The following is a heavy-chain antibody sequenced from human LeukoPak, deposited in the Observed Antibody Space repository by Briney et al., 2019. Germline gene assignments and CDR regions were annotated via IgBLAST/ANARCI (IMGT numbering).Heavy chain of an antibody. Sequence: WASVKVSCKASGGTFSSSSISWVRQAPGQGLEWMGRIIPILAIANYAQKFQGRVTITADISTSTAYMELSSLRFEDTAVYYCATSIGVVTAATIDYWGQGTLVTVSS. CDR3: ATSIGVVTAATIDY. D-gene: IGHD2-21*02. CDR2: IIPILAIA. V-gene: IGHV1-69*02. CDR1: GGTFSSSS. J-gene: IGHJ4*02.